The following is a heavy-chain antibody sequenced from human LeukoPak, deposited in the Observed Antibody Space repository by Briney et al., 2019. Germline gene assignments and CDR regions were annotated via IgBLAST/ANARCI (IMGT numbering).Heavy chain of an antibody. Sequence: ASVKVSCKASGYTFTGYYMHWVRQAPGQGLEWMGWINPNSGGTNYAQKFQGRVTMTRDTSISTAYMELSRLRSDDTAVYYCASYYYDSSGYLLLDYWGQGTLVTVSS. CDR2: INPNSGGT. CDR1: GYTFTGYY. CDR3: ASYYYDSSGYLLLDY. V-gene: IGHV1-2*02. J-gene: IGHJ4*02. D-gene: IGHD3-22*01.